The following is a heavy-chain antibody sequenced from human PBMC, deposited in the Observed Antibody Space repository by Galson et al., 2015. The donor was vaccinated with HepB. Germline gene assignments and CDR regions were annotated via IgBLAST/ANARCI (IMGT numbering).Heavy chain of an antibody. D-gene: IGHD2-2*01. CDR3: AKDPRSSRGDY. V-gene: IGHV3-23*01. J-gene: IGHJ4*02. CDR1: GFTFSSYA. CDR2: ISGSGGTT. Sequence: SLRLSCAASGFTFSSYAMSWVRQAPGKGLEWVSGISGSGGTTYNADSVKGRFTISRDNSKNTLYLQMNSLRADDTAVYCCAKDPRSSRGDYWGQGTLVTVSS.